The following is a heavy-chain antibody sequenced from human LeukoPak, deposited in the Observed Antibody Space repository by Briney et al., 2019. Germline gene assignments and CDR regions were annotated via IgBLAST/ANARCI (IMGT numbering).Heavy chain of an antibody. D-gene: IGHD3-10*01. CDR1: GFTFSSYE. Sequence: GWALTLSCAASGFTFSSYEMNWVRQPPGKGLEGVSYINSSGSTIYFADSVKGRFTISRDNAQNLLYLQMNSLRAEDKAVYYCGRYYCGSGYYYYYYMDVWGKGTTVTISS. CDR2: INSSGSTI. CDR3: GRYYCGSGYYYYYYMDV. V-gene: IGHV3-48*03. J-gene: IGHJ6*03.